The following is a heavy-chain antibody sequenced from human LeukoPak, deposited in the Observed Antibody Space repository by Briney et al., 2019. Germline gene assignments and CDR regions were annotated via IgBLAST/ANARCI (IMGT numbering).Heavy chain of an antibody. CDR3: AKDPHIVVVTATPDY. J-gene: IGHJ4*02. V-gene: IGHV3-23*01. Sequence: GGSLRLSCAASGFTFSDYYMSWIRQAPGKGLEWVSVFTGSGGSTYYTDSVKGRFTISRDNSKNTLYLEMESLRAEDTAVYYCAKDPHIVVVTATPDYWGQGTLVTVSS. CDR2: FTGSGGST. CDR1: GFTFSDYY. D-gene: IGHD2-21*02.